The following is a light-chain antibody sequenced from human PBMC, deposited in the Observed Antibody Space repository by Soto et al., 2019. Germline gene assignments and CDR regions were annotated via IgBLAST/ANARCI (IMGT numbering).Light chain of an antibody. CDR2: EVS. V-gene: IGLV2-14*01. J-gene: IGLJ3*02. CDR1: SSDVGGTNY. Sequence: QSALTQPASVSGSPGQWITISCSGTSSDVGGTNYVSWFQQQAGKAPKLRIYEVSNRPSGVSNRFSGSKSGNTASLTISGLQAEDEADYYCSSYTSSSTRVFGGGIQLTVL. CDR3: SSYTSSSTRV.